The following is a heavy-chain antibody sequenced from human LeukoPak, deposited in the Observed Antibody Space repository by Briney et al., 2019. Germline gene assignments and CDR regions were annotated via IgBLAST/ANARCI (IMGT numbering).Heavy chain of an antibody. CDR3: ARRPGGNNFDY. J-gene: IGHJ4*02. CDR2: IYPGDSDT. Sequence: GESLKISCKVSGYSFTTYWIGWVRQMPGKGLEWMGIIYPGDSDTKYSPSFQGQVTISADKPISTAYLQWSSLKASDTAMYYCARRPGGNNFDYWGQGTLVTVSS. D-gene: IGHD4-23*01. CDR1: GYSFTTYW. V-gene: IGHV5-51*01.